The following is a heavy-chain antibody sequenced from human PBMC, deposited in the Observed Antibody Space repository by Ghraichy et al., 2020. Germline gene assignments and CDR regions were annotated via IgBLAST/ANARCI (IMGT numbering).Heavy chain of an antibody. Sequence: ASVKVSCKASGYTFTGYYMHWVRQALGQGLEWMGWINPNSGGTNYAQKFQGRVTMTRDTSISTAYMELSRLRSDDTAVYYCARDLDPIHPIVVITNTDAFDIWGQGTMVTVSS. J-gene: IGHJ3*02. D-gene: IGHD3-22*01. V-gene: IGHV1-2*02. CDR1: GYTFTGYY. CDR3: ARDLDPIHPIVVITNTDAFDI. CDR2: INPNSGGT.